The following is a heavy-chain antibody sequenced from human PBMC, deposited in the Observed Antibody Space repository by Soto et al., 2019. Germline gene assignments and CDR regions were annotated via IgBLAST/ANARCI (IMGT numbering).Heavy chain of an antibody. CDR1: GDSLSTSFW. Sequence: QVQLQESGPRLVKPSETLSLTCTVSGDSLSTSFWWTWVRQSPGKGLEWIGQIYHFGSTNYNPALQRRITTSVDTSKNQSSLKLTSVNAADTAVYYCAKASYGLGYFDYWGQGALVAVSS. CDR3: AKASYGLGYFDY. V-gene: IGHV4-4*02. D-gene: IGHD4-17*01. CDR2: IYHFGST. J-gene: IGHJ4*02.